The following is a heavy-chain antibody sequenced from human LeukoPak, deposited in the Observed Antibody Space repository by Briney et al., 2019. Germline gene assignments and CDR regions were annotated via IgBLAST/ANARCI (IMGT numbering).Heavy chain of an antibody. V-gene: IGHV3-21*05. J-gene: IGHJ4*02. D-gene: IGHD1-26*01. CDR3: ARWGLGPSFDY. CDR2: ISAGSDYI. Sequence: GGSLRLSCAASGFSFTGYSMTWVRQAPGKGLEWISYISAGSDYIFYADSVKGRFTISRDNAKKSVSLQMNSLRADDTAVYYCARWGLGPSFDYWGQGNLVTVAS. CDR1: GFSFTGYS.